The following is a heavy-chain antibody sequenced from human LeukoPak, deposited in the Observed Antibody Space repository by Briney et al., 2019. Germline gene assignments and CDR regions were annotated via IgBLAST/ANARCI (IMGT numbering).Heavy chain of an antibody. D-gene: IGHD2-2*03. CDR2: ISGSGGST. CDR3: AIEAGYCSSTSCEEDYYYYYMDV. J-gene: IGHJ6*03. CDR1: GFTFSSYS. V-gene: IGHV3-23*01. Sequence: SLRLSCPACGFTFSSYSMSWVGQAPGRGRDWVASISGSGGSTYYADSVKGRFTISRDNSKNTLYLQMNSLRAEDTAVYYCAIEAGYCSSTSCEEDYYYYYMDVCGKGTTVTVSS.